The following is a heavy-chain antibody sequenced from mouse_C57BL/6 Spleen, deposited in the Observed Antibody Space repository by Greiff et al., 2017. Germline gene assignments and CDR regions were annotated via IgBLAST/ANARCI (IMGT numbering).Heavy chain of an antibody. D-gene: IGHD2-4*01. V-gene: IGHV3-6*01. CDR2: ISYDGSN. CDR3: ARVDYDYDEYFDV. CDR1: GYSITSGYY. Sequence: EVKLVESGPGLVKPSQSLSLTCSVTGYSITSGYYWNWIRQFPGNKLEWMGYISYDGSNNYNPSLKNRISITRDTSKNQFFLKLNSVTTEDTATYYCARVDYDYDEYFDVWGTGTTVTVSS. J-gene: IGHJ1*03.